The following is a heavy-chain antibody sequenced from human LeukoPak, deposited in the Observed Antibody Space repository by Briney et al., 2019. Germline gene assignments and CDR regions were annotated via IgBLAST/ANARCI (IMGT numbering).Heavy chain of an antibody. CDR3: TTVIVDSSGWYPWVGY. D-gene: IGHD6-19*01. Sequence: PGGSLRLSCAASGFTFSSYGMHWVRQAPGKGLEWVAFIRYDGSNKYYADSVKGRFTISRDNSKNTLYLQMNSLRAEDTAVYYCTTVIVDSSGWYPWVGYWGQGTLVTVSS. CDR2: IRYDGSNK. J-gene: IGHJ4*02. CDR1: GFTFSSYG. V-gene: IGHV3-30*02.